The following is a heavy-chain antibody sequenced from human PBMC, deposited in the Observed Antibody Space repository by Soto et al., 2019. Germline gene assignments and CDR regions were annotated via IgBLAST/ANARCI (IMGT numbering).Heavy chain of an antibody. D-gene: IGHD3-22*01. CDR2: IHHSGSS. V-gene: IGHV4-30-2*01. CDR1: GGSISSGG. J-gene: IGHJ4*02. CDR3: ARGGVDYYDSSGYYFSPYYFDY. Sequence: SETLSLTCAVSGGSISSGGAGSGSHQGRAWSGSGIGYIHHSGSSHHNPSLRSGVTISVERSKNQFSLKLSSVTASDTAVYYCARGGVDYYDSSGYYFSPYYFDYWGQGTLVTVSS.